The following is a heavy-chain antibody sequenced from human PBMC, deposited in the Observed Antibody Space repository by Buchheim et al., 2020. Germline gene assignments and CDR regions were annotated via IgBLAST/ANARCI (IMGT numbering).Heavy chain of an antibody. Sequence: QVQLQESGPGLVKPSETLSLTCTVSGGSISSYYWSWIRQPPGKGLEWIGYIYYSGSTNYNPSLQSRVTISVDTSKNQFSLKLSSVTAADTAVYYCARVAYYDILTGYRRRWFDPWGQGTL. J-gene: IGHJ5*02. CDR3: ARVAYYDILTGYRRRWFDP. CDR1: GGSISSYY. V-gene: IGHV4-59*01. CDR2: IYYSGST. D-gene: IGHD3-9*01.